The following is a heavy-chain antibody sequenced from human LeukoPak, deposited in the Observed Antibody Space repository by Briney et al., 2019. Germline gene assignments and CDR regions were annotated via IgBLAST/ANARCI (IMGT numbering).Heavy chain of an antibody. CDR3: ARCCWDIVVVVAADRPFFDY. Sequence: LSETLSLTCTVSGGSISSSSYYWGWIRQPPGKGLELIGSIYYSWSTYYNPSLKSRVTISVDTSKNQFSLKLSSVTAADTAVYYCARCCWDIVVVVAADRPFFDYWGQGTLVTVSS. CDR2: IYYSWST. CDR1: GGSISSSSYY. V-gene: IGHV4-39*01. D-gene: IGHD2-15*01. J-gene: IGHJ4*02.